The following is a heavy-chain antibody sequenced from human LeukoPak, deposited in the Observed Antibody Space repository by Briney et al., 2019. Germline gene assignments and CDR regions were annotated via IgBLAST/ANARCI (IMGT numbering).Heavy chain of an antibody. J-gene: IGHJ4*02. D-gene: IGHD6-19*01. Sequence: GGSLRLSCAASGFTFSSYEMNWVRQAPGKGLEWVSYISSSGSTIYYVDSVKGRFTISRDNAKNSLYLQMNSLRAEDTAVYYCARAAYSSGWYQSLLDWGQGTLVTVSS. CDR2: ISSSGSTI. V-gene: IGHV3-48*03. CDR1: GFTFSSYE. CDR3: ARAAYSSGWYQSLLD.